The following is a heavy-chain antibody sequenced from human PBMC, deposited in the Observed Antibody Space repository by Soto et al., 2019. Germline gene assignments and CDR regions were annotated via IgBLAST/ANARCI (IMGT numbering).Heavy chain of an antibody. CDR1: GGTFNSYA. V-gene: IGHV1-69*06. CDR2: IIPMFGTT. CDR3: ARGRSNYAFNYALDV. J-gene: IGHJ6*02. D-gene: IGHD1-26*01. Sequence: QVQLVQSGAEVKRPGSSVKVSCKASGGTFNSYAVSWVRQAPGQGLEWIGGIIPMFGTTKYAQKFQGRVTITANKSTSTAYMELRSLNSENMAIFYCARGRSNYAFNYALDVWGQGTAVIVSS.